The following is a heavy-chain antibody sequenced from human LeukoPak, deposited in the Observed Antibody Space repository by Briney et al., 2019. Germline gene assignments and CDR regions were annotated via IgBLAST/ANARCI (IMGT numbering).Heavy chain of an antibody. V-gene: IGHV5-51*01. CDR1: GYSFTSYW. CDR3: ARSYGYRGSFDAFDI. CDR2: IYPGDSDA. J-gene: IGHJ3*02. Sequence: GESLKISCKGSGYSFTSYWIGWVGQLPGKGLEWMGIIYPGDSDARYSPSFQGQVTISADKSISTAYLQWSSLKASDTAMYYCARSYGYRGSFDAFDIWGQGTMVTVSS. D-gene: IGHD5-18*01.